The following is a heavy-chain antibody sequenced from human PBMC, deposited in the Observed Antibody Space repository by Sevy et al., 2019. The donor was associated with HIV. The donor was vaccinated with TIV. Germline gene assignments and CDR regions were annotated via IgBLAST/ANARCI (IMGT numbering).Heavy chain of an antibody. J-gene: IGHJ5*02. CDR3: AREAYYYDSREENWFDP. Sequence: GGSLRLSCKVSGFTFSTYAFHWVRQAPGKGLEWVSSISRSSTVYYADSVRGRFTISRDNVKNSLFLEMISLRDEDTAVYYCAREAYYYDSREENWFDPWGQGTLVTVSS. V-gene: IGHV3-48*02. D-gene: IGHD3-22*01. CDR2: ISRSSTV. CDR1: GFTFSTYA.